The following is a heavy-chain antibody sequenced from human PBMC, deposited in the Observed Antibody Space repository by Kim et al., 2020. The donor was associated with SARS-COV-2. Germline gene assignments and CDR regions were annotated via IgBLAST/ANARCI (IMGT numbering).Heavy chain of an antibody. Sequence: ASVKVSCKASGYTFTSYDINWVRQATGQGLEWMGWMNPNSGNTGYAQKFQGRLTMTRNTSISTAYMELSSLRSEDTAVYYCARGHLKSIVVVIAPRPYYYYMDVWGKGTTVTVSS. D-gene: IGHD2-21*01. V-gene: IGHV1-8*01. CDR1: GYTFTSYD. CDR3: ARGHLKSIVVVIAPRPYYYYMDV. CDR2: MNPNSGNT. J-gene: IGHJ6*03.